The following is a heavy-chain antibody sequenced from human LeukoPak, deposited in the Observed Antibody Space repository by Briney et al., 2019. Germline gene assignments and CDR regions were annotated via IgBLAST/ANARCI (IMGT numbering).Heavy chain of an antibody. Sequence: PGGSLRLSCAASGFTVSSNYMSWVRQAPGKGLEWVAVISYDGSNKYYADSVKGRFTISRDNSKNTLYLQMKSLRAEDTAVYYCAKDPRGDYVIGAFDIWGQGTMVTVSS. CDR2: ISYDGSNK. CDR3: AKDPRGDYVIGAFDI. CDR1: GFTVSSNY. D-gene: IGHD4-17*01. J-gene: IGHJ3*02. V-gene: IGHV3-30*18.